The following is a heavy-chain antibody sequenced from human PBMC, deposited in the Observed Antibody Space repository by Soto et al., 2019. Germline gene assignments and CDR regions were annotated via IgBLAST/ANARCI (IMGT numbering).Heavy chain of an antibody. J-gene: IGHJ4*02. CDR1: GGSVSSGSYY. D-gene: IGHD3-10*01. Sequence: PSETLSLTCTVSGGSVSSGSYYWGWIRQPPGKGLEWIAYIYYSGSTNYNPSLKSRVTISVDTSKNQFSLKLSSVTTGDTAPYYCVRSGRFGASRRFYFDDWGPGTLVTVSS. CDR2: IYYSGST. V-gene: IGHV4-61*01. CDR3: VRSGRFGASRRFYFDD.